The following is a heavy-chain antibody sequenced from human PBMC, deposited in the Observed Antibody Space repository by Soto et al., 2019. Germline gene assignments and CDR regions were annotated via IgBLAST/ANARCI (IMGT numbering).Heavy chain of an antibody. CDR3: ARDEGYSGYDGGTDAFDI. V-gene: IGHV1-18*01. J-gene: IGHJ3*02. CDR2: ISAYNGNT. CDR1: GYTFTSYG. D-gene: IGHD5-12*01. Sequence: QVQLVQSGAEVKKPGASVKVSCKASGYTFTSYGISWVRQAPGQGLEWMGWISAYNGNTNYAQKLQGRVTMTTDTSTSTAYMELRSLRSDDTAVYYGARDEGYSGYDGGTDAFDIWGQGTMVTVSS.